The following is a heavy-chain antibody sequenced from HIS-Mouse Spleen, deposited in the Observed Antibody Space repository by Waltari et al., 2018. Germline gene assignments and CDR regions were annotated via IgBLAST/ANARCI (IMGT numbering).Heavy chain of an antibody. CDR2: IYYCGST. Sequence: QLQLQESGPGLVKPSETLSLTCTVSGGSISSSSYYWGWIRQPPGKGLEWIGSIYYCGSTYDNPSLKSRVTISVDTSKNQFSRKLSSVTAADTAVYYCAREIPYSSSWYDWYFDLWGRGTLVTVSS. V-gene: IGHV4-39*07. CDR1: GGSISSSSYY. CDR3: AREIPYSSSWYDWYFDL. J-gene: IGHJ2*01. D-gene: IGHD6-13*01.